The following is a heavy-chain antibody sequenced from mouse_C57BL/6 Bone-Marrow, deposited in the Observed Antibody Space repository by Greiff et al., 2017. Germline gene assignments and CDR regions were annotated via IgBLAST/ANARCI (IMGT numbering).Heavy chain of an antibody. CDR3: TTHDGYSYYFDY. J-gene: IGHJ2*01. CDR1: GFNIKDDY. CDR2: IDPENGDT. Sequence: VQLQQSGAELVRPGASVKLSCTASGFNIKDDYMHWVKQRPEQGLEWIGWIDPENGDTEYASKFQGKATITADTSSNTAYLQLSSLTSEDTAVYYCTTHDGYSYYFDYWGRGTALTVSS. V-gene: IGHV14-4*01. D-gene: IGHD2-3*01.